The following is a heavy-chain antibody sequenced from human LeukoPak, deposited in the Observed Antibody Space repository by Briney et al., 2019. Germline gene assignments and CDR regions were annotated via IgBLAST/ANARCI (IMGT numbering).Heavy chain of an antibody. CDR3: ARHRPPQTGYCSGGSCYPYYMDV. J-gene: IGHJ6*03. Sequence: GESLKISCKGSGYSFTSYWIGWVRQMPGKGLEWMGIIYPGDSDTRYSPSFQGQVTISADKSISTAYLQWSSLKASDTAMYYCARHRPPQTGYCSGGSCYPYYMDVWGKGTTVTVSS. D-gene: IGHD2-15*01. CDR2: IYPGDSDT. V-gene: IGHV5-51*01. CDR1: GYSFTSYW.